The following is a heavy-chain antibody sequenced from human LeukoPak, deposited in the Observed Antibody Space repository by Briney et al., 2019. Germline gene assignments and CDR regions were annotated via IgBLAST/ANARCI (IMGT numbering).Heavy chain of an antibody. D-gene: IGHD3-9*01. J-gene: IGHJ4*02. Sequence: SETLSLTCTVSGASIDSYYWSWIRQPAGRGLEWIGRIYSSGSTDYNPALKSRVIMSIDTSRNQLSLKLTSVTAADTAVYYCARDYDKAFDSWGQGTLVTVSS. CDR3: ARDYDKAFDS. V-gene: IGHV4-4*07. CDR2: IYSSGST. CDR1: GASIDSYY.